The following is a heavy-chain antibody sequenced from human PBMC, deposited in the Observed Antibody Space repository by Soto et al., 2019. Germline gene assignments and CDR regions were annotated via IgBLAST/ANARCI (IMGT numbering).Heavy chain of an antibody. CDR2: ISAYNGNI. Sequence: QVQLVQSGAEVKKPGASVKVSCKASGYTFSNYGINWVRQAPGQGLEWMGWISAYNGNIKFAQKVQGRATMTTDTFTSTAYMELRSLRSDDTAVYYGARDAPGEGAAMFVLWGQGTLVTVSS. CDR3: ARDAPGEGAAMFVL. J-gene: IGHJ4*02. V-gene: IGHV1-18*01. D-gene: IGHD3-10*01. CDR1: GYTFSNYG.